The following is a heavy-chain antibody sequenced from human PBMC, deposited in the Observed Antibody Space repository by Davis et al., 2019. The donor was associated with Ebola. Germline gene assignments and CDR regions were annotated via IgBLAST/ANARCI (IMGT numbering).Heavy chain of an antibody. V-gene: IGHV3-23*01. CDR3: ARDKVGAIGYYYYGMDV. D-gene: IGHD1-26*01. CDR1: GFNFKTYA. J-gene: IGHJ6*02. CDR2: ISGSGGGT. Sequence: GGSLRLSCVASGFNFKTYAMSWVRQAPGKGLEWVSGISGSGGGTHYADSVKGRFTISRDNSKNTLYLQMNSLRAEDTAVYYCARDKVGAIGYYYYGMDVWGQGTTVTVSS.